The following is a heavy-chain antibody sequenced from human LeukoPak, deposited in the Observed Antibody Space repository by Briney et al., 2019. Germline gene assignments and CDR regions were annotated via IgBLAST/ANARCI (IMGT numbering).Heavy chain of an antibody. J-gene: IGHJ4*02. V-gene: IGHV2-5*02. CDR2: IYWDDDK. Sequence: SGATLVKPTQTLTLTCTFSGFSLSTTGVGVGWIRQPPGKALEWLALIYWDDDKRYSPSLKSRLTITKDTSKNQDVHTKTNMDPVDTATYSGAHLTDDANEHHVDSWGQGTLVTVSS. CDR3: AHLTDDANEHHVDS. D-gene: IGHD1-14*01. CDR1: GFSLSTTGVG.